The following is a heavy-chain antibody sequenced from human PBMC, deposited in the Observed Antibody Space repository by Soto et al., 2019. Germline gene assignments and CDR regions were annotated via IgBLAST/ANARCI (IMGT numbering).Heavy chain of an antibody. CDR3: ARGGNYDCGSGYYRGYLDY. J-gene: IGHJ4*02. Sequence: SETLSLTCAVYGGSFSGYYWSWIRQPPGKGLEWVGEINHSGSTNYNPSLKSRVTISVDTSKNQSSLKLSSVTAADTAVYYCARGGNYDCGSGYYRGYLDYWGQGTLVTVSS. CDR1: GGSFSGYY. CDR2: INHSGST. V-gene: IGHV4-34*01. D-gene: IGHD3-3*01.